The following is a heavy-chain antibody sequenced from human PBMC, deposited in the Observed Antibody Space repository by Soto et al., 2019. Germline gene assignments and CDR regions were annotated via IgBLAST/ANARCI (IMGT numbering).Heavy chain of an antibody. V-gene: IGHV4-31*03. CDR1: GGSISNGGYY. D-gene: IGHD2-21*01. J-gene: IGHJ6*02. CDR2: IYYSGTT. CDR3: AGADIFNYFYGMDV. Sequence: QVQLQESGPGLLKPSQTLSLTCTVSGGSISNGGYYWSWIRQQPGKGLEWIGNIYYSGTTIYNPSLKSRLTMSVGTSKRQFSLKLSSVTAADAAVYYCAGADIFNYFYGMDVWGQGTTVTVSS.